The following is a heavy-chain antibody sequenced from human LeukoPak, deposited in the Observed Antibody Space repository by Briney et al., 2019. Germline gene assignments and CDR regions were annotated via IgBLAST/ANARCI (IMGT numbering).Heavy chain of an antibody. J-gene: IGHJ6*03. CDR1: GGSLSGYY. CDR3: ARSSSSPGDLYYYYYMDV. CDR2: IKHSGST. V-gene: IGHV4-34*01. Sequence: PSETLSLTCAVDGGSLSGYYWSWIRQPPGKGLGWIGEIKHSGSTNYNRSLKTRVTLSGDKSKNQYSLKLSSVNAADTAVHYCARSSSSPGDLYYYYYMDVWGKGTTVTVSS. D-gene: IGHD6-6*01.